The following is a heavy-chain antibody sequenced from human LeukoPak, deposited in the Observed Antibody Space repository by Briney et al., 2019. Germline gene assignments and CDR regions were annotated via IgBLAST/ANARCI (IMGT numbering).Heavy chain of an antibody. D-gene: IGHD6-13*01. Sequence: GGSLRLSCAASGFTFSDSFMSWIRQAPGKGLEWVAYISSSSSNIYYADSVKGRFTISRDNAKNSLNLQMNSLRAEDTAVYYCAKDSSTWYRAFDSWGQGTLVTVSS. J-gene: IGHJ4*02. CDR2: ISSSSSNI. V-gene: IGHV3-11*01. CDR3: AKDSSTWYRAFDS. CDR1: GFTFSDSF.